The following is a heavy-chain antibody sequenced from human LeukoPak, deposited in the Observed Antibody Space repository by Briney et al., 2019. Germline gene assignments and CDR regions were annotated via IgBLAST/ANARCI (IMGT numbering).Heavy chain of an antibody. CDR3: AKGHCSGGSCGYYFDY. J-gene: IGHJ4*02. CDR2: FSWYSGSI. CDR1: GFTFDDYA. V-gene: IGHV3-9*03. D-gene: IGHD2-15*01. Sequence: PGRSLRLSCAASGFTFDDYAMHWVRQAPGKGLEWVSGFSWYSGSIGYADSVKGRFTIARDNAKNSLYLQMNSLRAEDMALYYCAKGHCSGGSCGYYFDYWGQGTLVTVSS.